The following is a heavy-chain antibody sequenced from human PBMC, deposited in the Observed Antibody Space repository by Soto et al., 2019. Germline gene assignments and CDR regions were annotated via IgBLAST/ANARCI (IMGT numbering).Heavy chain of an antibody. Sequence: GAAVKVSCKASGYTFTSYYMHWVRQAPGQGLEWMGIINPSGGSTSYAQKFQGRVTMTRDTSTSTVYMELSSLRSEDTAVYYCARAGGYCTNGVCYTLGHFDYWGQGTLVTVSS. CDR2: INPSGGST. CDR1: GYTFTSYY. V-gene: IGHV1-46*01. D-gene: IGHD2-8*01. J-gene: IGHJ4*02. CDR3: ARAGGYCTNGVCYTLGHFDY.